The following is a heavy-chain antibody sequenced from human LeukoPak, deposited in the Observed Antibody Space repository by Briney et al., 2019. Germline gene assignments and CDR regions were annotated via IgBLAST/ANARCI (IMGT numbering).Heavy chain of an antibody. CDR2: ISGSGGST. J-gene: IGHJ5*02. CDR1: GFTFSNYD. D-gene: IGHD3-22*01. Sequence: PGGTLRLSCAASGFTFSNYDMNWVRHAPGMGLEWVSGISGSGGSTYYADSVKGRFSISRDNSKNTLYLQMNSLRVEDTAVYYCARDLDYYDSTNSAWGQGTLVTVSS. V-gene: IGHV3-23*01. CDR3: ARDLDYYDSTNSA.